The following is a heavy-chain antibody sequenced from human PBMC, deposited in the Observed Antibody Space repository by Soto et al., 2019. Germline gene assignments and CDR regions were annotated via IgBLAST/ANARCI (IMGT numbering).Heavy chain of an antibody. CDR1: GFTFSNAW. J-gene: IGHJ4*02. V-gene: IGHV3-15*01. Sequence: PGGSLRLSCAASGFTFSNAWMSWVRQAPGKGLEWVGRIKSKTDGGTTDYAAPVKGRFTISRDDSKNTLYLQMNSLKTEDTAVYYCTTTKRTRLRFLEWSGPVYYWGRGALVTVSS. CDR2: IKSKTDGGTT. D-gene: IGHD3-3*01. CDR3: TTTKRTRLRFLEWSGPVYY.